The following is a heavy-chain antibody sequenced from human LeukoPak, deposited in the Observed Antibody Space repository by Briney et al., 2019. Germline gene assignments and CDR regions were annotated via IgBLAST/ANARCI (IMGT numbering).Heavy chain of an antibody. CDR1: GGSFSGYY. CDR3: ARASVVPAAPSYYYYGMDV. CDR2: INQSGST. J-gene: IGHJ6*02. V-gene: IGHV4-34*01. D-gene: IGHD2-2*01. Sequence: SETLSLTCAVYGGSFSGYYWSWIRQPQGQGLERIGEINQSGSTNYNPSLKSRVTISVDTSKNQFSLKLSSVTAADTAVYYCARASVVPAAPSYYYYGMDVWGQGTTVTVSS.